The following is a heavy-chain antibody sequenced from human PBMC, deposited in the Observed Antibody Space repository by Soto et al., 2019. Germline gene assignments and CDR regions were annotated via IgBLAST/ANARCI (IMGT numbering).Heavy chain of an antibody. CDR2: ISGSGGST. CDR3: AKGTARVWSCFDY. CDR1: GFTFSSYA. Sequence: GESLKISCAASGFTFSSYAMSWVRQAPGKGLEWVSAISGSGGSTYYADSVKGRFTISRDNSKNTLYLQMNSLRAEDTAVYYCAKGTARVWSCFDYWGQGTLVTVSS. J-gene: IGHJ4*02. V-gene: IGHV3-23*01. D-gene: IGHD3-10*01.